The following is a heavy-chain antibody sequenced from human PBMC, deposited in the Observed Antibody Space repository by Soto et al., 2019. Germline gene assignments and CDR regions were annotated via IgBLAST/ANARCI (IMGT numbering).Heavy chain of an antibody. D-gene: IGHD1-26*01. J-gene: IGHJ6*02. Sequence: PSETLSLTCTVSCVSISSGGYYWSWIRQAPGKGLEWVPAISGSGGSTYYADSVKGRFTISRDNSKKTLYLQMNSLRAEDTAVYYCAKTGTWVVGAPYYFYYGMDVWGQGTTVTVSS. CDR3: AKTGTWVVGAPYYFYYGMDV. V-gene: IGHV3-23*01. CDR2: ISGSGGST. CDR1: CVSISSGGYY.